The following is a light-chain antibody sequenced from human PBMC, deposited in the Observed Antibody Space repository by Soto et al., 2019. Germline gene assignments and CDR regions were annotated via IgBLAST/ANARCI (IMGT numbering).Light chain of an antibody. V-gene: IGLV2-14*01. CDR1: SSDVGGYNY. CDR3: SSYTSSSPPYV. Sequence: QSVLTQPASVSGSPGQPITISCTGTSSDVGGYNYVSWYQQHPGKAPKLMIYDVSNRPSGVSNRFSGSKSGNTASLTISGLQAEDEADYYCSSYTSSSPPYVFVTGTKVTVL. J-gene: IGLJ1*01. CDR2: DVS.